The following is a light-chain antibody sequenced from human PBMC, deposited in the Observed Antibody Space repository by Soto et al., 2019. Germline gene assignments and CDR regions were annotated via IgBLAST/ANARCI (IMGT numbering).Light chain of an antibody. CDR2: DAS. CDR1: QSVSSY. Sequence: EIVLTQSPATLSLSPGERATLSCRASQSVSSYLAWYQQKPGQDPRLLIYDASNRATGIPARFSVSGSGTDFTLTISRRGPEDFAVYYCQQRSNWPWTSGQGTKVEIQ. J-gene: IGKJ1*01. V-gene: IGKV3-11*01. CDR3: QQRSNWPWT.